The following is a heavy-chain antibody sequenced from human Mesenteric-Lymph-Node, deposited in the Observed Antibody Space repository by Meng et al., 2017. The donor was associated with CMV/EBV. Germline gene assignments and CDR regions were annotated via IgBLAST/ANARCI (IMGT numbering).Heavy chain of an antibody. CDR2: IYRGDNT. Sequence: EVHLVESGGGLGQPGGSLRLSCAASGFNVRDKYMSWVRQAPGKGLEWVCIIYRGDNTYYIDSVKDRFTVSRDNSKNTMYPQMNSLRVEDTAVYYCTGDSVSNPNLDYWGQGTLVTVSS. CDR3: TGDSVSNPNLDY. V-gene: IGHV3-66*01. D-gene: IGHD3-10*01. J-gene: IGHJ4*02. CDR1: GFNVRDKY.